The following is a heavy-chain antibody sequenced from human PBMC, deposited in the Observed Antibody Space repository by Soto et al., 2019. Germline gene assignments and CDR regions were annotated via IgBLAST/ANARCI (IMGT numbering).Heavy chain of an antibody. V-gene: IGHV4-59*01. Sequence: QVQLQESGPGLVKPSETLSLTCTVSGDSISRYYWSWIRLSPGKGLEWIGYIYYSGETTYNPSVKSRVTISVDRTNNQFSLKLSSVTAADTAVYYCARDQGGEFLKGSGMDVWGQGTAVTVSS. J-gene: IGHJ6*02. CDR1: GDSISRYY. D-gene: IGHD3-10*01. CDR2: IYYSGET. CDR3: ARDQGGEFLKGSGMDV.